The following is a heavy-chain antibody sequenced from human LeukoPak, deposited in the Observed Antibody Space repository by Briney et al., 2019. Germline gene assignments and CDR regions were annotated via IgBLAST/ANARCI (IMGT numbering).Heavy chain of an antibody. CDR1: GFTFSSYG. D-gene: IGHD2-15*01. CDR3: ATYFTNCSGGSCYYGFGRQPTHFDY. V-gene: IGHV3-23*01. Sequence: PGGSLRLSCAASGFTFSSYGMSWVRQAPGKGLEWVSAISGSGGSTYYADSVKGRFTISRDNSKNTLYLQMNSLRAEDKAVYYCATYFTNCSGGSCYYGFGRQPTHFDYWGQGTLVTVSS. CDR2: ISGSGGST. J-gene: IGHJ4*02.